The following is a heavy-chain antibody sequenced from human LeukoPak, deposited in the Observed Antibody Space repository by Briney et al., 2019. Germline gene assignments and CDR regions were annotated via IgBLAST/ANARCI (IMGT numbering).Heavy chain of an antibody. J-gene: IGHJ4*02. CDR3: AKNRALHEIDY. CDR1: GHAFSTYA. Sequence: GGSLRLPRAASGHAFSTYAMSGLRQATGKGLEWVSGLRGSGGSTYYADSVTGRFTISRDNSKNTLYMEMNSLIAGDTAIYYCAKNRALHEIDYWGQGTLVTVSS. D-gene: IGHD2/OR15-2a*01. V-gene: IGHV3-23*01. CDR2: LRGSGGST.